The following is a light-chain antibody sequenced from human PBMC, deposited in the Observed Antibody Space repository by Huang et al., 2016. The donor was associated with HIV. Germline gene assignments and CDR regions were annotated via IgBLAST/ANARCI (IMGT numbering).Light chain of an antibody. V-gene: IGKV1-NL1*01. CDR3: QQYYTTLGT. Sequence: DIQMTQSPSSLSASVGDRVTIPCRASQGISNSLAWYQHKPGKAPNLLLFAASRWQSGVPSRFSGSGSGTDYTLTITSSQPEYFATYYCQQYYTTLGTFGQGTNVEIK. J-gene: IGKJ1*01. CDR1: QGISNS. CDR2: AAS.